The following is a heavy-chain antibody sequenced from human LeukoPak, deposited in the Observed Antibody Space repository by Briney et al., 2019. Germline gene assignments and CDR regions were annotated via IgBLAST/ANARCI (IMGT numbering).Heavy chain of an antibody. V-gene: IGHV4-59*12. CDR2: IYYSGST. CDR1: GGSISSYY. J-gene: IGHJ3*02. D-gene: IGHD6-13*01. Sequence: SETLSLTCTVSGGSISSYYWSWIRQPPGKGLEWIGYIYYSGSTNYNPSLKSRVTMSVDTSKNQFSLKLSSVTAADTAVYYCARDRISSIAAAGNDAFDIWGQGTMVTVSS. CDR3: ARDRISSIAAAGNDAFDI.